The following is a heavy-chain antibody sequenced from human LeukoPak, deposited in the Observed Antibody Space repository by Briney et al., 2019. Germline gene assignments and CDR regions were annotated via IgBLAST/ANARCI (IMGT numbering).Heavy chain of an antibody. D-gene: IGHD2-21*02. CDR2: INPNSCGT. V-gene: IGHV1-2*06. CDR1: GYTCTGYY. Sequence: EASVKVSCKASGYTCTGYYMHWVRQAPGQGREWMGRINPNSCGTNYAQKFQGRVTMTRDTSISTAYMELRRLRSAAPAVYSCRSLAYCGGDCYSGGEWGQGTLVTVSS. CDR3: RSLAYCGGDCYSGGE. J-gene: IGHJ4*02.